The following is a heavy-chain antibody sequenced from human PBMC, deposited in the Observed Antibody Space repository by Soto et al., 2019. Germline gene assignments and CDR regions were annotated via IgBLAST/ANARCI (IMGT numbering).Heavy chain of an antibody. J-gene: IGHJ6*02. CDR2: IWYDGSNK. D-gene: IGHD3-3*01. CDR3: ARDVLRFLETYYYYGMDV. V-gene: IGHV3-33*01. CDR1: GFTFSSYG. Sequence: SLRLSCAASGFTFSSYGMHWVRQAPGKGLEWVAVIWYDGSNKYYADSVKGRFTISRDNSKNTLYLQMNSLRAEDTAVYYCARDVLRFLETYYYYGMDVWGQGTTVTVSS.